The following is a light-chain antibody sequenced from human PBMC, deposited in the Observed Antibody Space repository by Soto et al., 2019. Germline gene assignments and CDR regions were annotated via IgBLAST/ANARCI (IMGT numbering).Light chain of an antibody. Sequence: QSALTQPASVSGSPGQSITISCTGTSSDVGGYNYVSWYQHHPGKAPKLMIYEVSSRPSGVSNRFSGSKSANTASLTISGLQAEDEADYFCSSHTSRANYVFGTGTRSPS. J-gene: IGLJ1*01. CDR3: SSHTSRANYV. CDR2: EVS. CDR1: SSDVGGYNY. V-gene: IGLV2-14*01.